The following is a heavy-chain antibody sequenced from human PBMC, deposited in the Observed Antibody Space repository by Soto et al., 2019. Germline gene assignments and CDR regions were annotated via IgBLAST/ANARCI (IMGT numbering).Heavy chain of an antibody. J-gene: IGHJ6*03. V-gene: IGHV4-59*01. D-gene: IGHD3-3*01. CDR1: GGSISSYY. Sequence: SETLSLTCTVSGGSISSYYWSWIRQPPGKGLEWIGYIYYSGSTNYNPSLKSRVTISVDTSKNQFSLKLSSVTAADTAVYYCASRTHYDFWRGFYYMDVWGKGTTVTVSS. CDR3: ASRTHYDFWRGFYYMDV. CDR2: IYYSGST.